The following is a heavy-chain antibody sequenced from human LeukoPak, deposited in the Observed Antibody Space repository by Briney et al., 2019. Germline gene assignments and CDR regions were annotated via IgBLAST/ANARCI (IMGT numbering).Heavy chain of an antibody. V-gene: IGHV3-23*01. Sequence: GGSLRLSFAAPGFTFSSHPMTTVRQAPGWGLEWDSAISGCGGSTYYADSVKGRFSLCRDNSKNTLYLQMNSLRAEDTAVYYCAKGGPYGDYYFDYWGQGTLVTVSS. CDR1: GFTFSSHP. J-gene: IGHJ4*02. CDR3: AKGGPYGDYYFDY. CDR2: ISGCGGST. D-gene: IGHD4-17*01.